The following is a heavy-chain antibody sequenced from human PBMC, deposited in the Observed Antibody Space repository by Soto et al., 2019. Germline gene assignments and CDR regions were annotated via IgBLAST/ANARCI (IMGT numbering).Heavy chain of an antibody. D-gene: IGHD3-10*01. J-gene: IGHJ4*02. V-gene: IGHV3-23*01. CDR3: AISPEGLWFVGRGPFDY. CDR2: ISGSGGST. CDR1: GFTFSSYA. Sequence: EVQLLESGGGLVQPGGSLRLSCAASGFTFSSYAMSWVRQAPGKGLEWVSAISGSGGSTYYADSVKGRFTISRDNSKNTLYLQMNSLRAEDTAVYYCAISPEGLWFVGRGPFDYWGQGTLVTVSS.